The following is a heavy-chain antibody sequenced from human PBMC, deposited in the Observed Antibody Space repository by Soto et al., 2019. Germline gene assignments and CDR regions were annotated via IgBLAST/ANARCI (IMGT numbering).Heavy chain of an antibody. CDR3: ARDHWNSY. CDR2: IHNDGSTT. Sequence: PGGSLRLSCAASGFTFSSYWMHWVRQAPGKGLMRVSRIHNDGSTTRYADSVKGRFTISRDNAKNTLYLQMSSLRVEDTAVYYCARDHWNSYWGQGTLVTVSS. CDR1: GFTFSSYW. V-gene: IGHV3-74*01. J-gene: IGHJ4*01. D-gene: IGHD1-7*01.